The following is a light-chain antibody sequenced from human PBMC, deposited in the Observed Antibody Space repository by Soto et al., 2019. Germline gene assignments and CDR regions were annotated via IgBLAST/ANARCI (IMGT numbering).Light chain of an antibody. CDR1: QSVSSN. J-gene: IGKJ2*01. V-gene: IGKV3-15*01. Sequence: EIVMTQSPATLSVSPGERATLSCRASQSVSSNLAWYQQKPGQAPRLLIYCASTMATGIPARFSGSGSGTEFTLTISSLQSEDFAVYYCQQYNNWPPAYTFGQGTKLEIK. CDR3: QQYNNWPPAYT. CDR2: CAS.